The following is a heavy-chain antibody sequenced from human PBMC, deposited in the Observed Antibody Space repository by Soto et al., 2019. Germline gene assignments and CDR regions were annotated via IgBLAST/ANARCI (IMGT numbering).Heavy chain of an antibody. D-gene: IGHD3-22*01. Sequence: PGWSLRLSCAASGFTFSSYWMSWVRQAPGKGLEWVANIKQDGSEKYYVDSVKGRFTISRDNAKNSLYLQMNSLRAEDTAVYYCARLRITMIVVALGWFDPWGQGTLVTVSS. V-gene: IGHV3-7*01. CDR3: ARLRITMIVVALGWFDP. CDR1: GFTFSSYW. CDR2: IKQDGSEK. J-gene: IGHJ5*02.